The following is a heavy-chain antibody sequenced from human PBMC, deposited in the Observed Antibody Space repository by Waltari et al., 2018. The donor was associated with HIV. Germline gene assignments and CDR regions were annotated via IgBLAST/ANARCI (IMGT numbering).Heavy chain of an antibody. V-gene: IGHV4-4*02. Sequence: QVQLQESGPGVVKPSETLSLTCVVSGGSISGTNWWTWVRQPPGKGLEWIGEIYESVSTNYNPSLKSRVTISVDKSKNQFSLKLNSVTAADTGMYFCARASRFGSGWLDAVDIWGRGTMVTVS. CDR2: IYESVST. J-gene: IGHJ3*02. D-gene: IGHD6-19*01. CDR3: ARASRFGSGWLDAVDI. CDR1: GGSISGTNW.